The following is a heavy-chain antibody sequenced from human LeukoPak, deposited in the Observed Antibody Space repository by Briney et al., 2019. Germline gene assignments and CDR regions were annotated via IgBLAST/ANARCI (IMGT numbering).Heavy chain of an antibody. Sequence: PGGSLRLSCAASGFTFSSYAMSWVRQAPGKGLEWVSAISGSGGSTYYADSVKGRFSISRDNSKNTLYLQMNSLRAEDTAVYYCASKTPSGSYASFDYWGQGTLVTVSS. CDR1: GFTFSSYA. D-gene: IGHD1-26*01. CDR2: ISGSGGST. CDR3: ASKTPSGSYASFDY. V-gene: IGHV3-23*01. J-gene: IGHJ4*02.